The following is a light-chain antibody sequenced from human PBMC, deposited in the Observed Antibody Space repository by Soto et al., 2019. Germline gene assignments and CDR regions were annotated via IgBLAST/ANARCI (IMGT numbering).Light chain of an antibody. CDR1: SSDIGAYNY. V-gene: IGLV2-8*01. Sequence: QSALTQPPSASGSPGQSVTISCTGTSSDIGAYNYVSWYQHHPGKAPKLMIYEVSERPSGVPDRFSGSKSGNTASLTVSGLQAEDEADYYCSSYAGSNNFVAFGGGTKLTVL. J-gene: IGLJ2*01. CDR2: EVS. CDR3: SSYAGSNNFVA.